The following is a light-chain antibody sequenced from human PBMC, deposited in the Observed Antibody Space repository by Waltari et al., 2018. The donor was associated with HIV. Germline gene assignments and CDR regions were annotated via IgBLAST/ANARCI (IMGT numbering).Light chain of an antibody. CDR1: SATIVTYYD. Sequence: VLTQRPAVPGTRSQRAALACTASSATIVTYYDINWYQQIPGTAPTLLIPGNNNRPSGVPDRFSASKSGTSASLAITGLQAEDEADYFCQSYDNSLRGSGVFGGGTRLTVL. CDR2: GNN. V-gene: IGLV1-40*01. J-gene: IGLJ3*02. CDR3: QSYDNSLRGSGV.